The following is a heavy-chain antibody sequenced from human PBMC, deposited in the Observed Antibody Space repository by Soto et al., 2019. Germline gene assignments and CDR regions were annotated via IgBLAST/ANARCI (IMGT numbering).Heavy chain of an antibody. Sequence: GGSLRLSCATSGFSFGSYGMHWVRQAPGKGLEWVAVISYDGANKHFIDSVKGRFSISRDNYTNTVFLEMNRLRTEDTAIYHCAREARSIHYHFDFWGRGDPVTVSS. CDR1: GFSFGSYG. J-gene: IGHJ4*01. CDR2: ISYDGANK. D-gene: IGHD3-10*01. V-gene: IGHV3-30*03. CDR3: AREARSIHYHFDF.